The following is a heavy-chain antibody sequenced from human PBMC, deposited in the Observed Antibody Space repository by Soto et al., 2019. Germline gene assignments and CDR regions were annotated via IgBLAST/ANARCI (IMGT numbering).Heavy chain of an antibody. V-gene: IGHV4-39*07. Sequence: SETLSLTCTVSGGSISSSSYYWGWIRQPPGKGLEWIGFIYYSGSTYYNPSLKSRVTISVDTSKTQFSLKLSSVTAADTAVYYCAAGGGLPRYYWGQGTLVTVSS. J-gene: IGHJ4*02. D-gene: IGHD5-12*01. CDR1: GGSISSSSYY. CDR2: IYYSGST. CDR3: AAGGGLPRYY.